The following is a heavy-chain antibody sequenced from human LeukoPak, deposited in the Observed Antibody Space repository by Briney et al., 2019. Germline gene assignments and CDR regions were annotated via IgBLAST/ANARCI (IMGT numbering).Heavy chain of an antibody. CDR2: IYYSGST. Sequence: PSETLSLTCTVSGGSISRSSYYWGWMRQPPGKGLEWVGSIYYSGSTYYNPSLKSRVTISVDTSTNQFSLKLSSVTAADTAVYYCARENTMIRGAFDAFDIWGQGTMVTVSS. V-gene: IGHV4-39*07. J-gene: IGHJ3*02. CDR3: ARENTMIRGAFDAFDI. D-gene: IGHD3-10*01. CDR1: GGSISRSSYY.